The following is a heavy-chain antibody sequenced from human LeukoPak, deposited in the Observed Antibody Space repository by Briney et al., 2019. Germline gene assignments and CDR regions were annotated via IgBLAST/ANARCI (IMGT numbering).Heavy chain of an antibody. Sequence: SETLSLTCAVYGGSFSGYYWSWIRQPPGKGLEWIGEINHSGSTNYNPSLKSRVTISVDTSKNQFSLRLTSVTAADTAVYYCARLRGNYFPDYWGQGTLVTVSS. V-gene: IGHV4-34*01. CDR3: ARLRGNYFPDY. CDR1: GGSFSGYY. J-gene: IGHJ4*02. CDR2: INHSGST. D-gene: IGHD4-11*01.